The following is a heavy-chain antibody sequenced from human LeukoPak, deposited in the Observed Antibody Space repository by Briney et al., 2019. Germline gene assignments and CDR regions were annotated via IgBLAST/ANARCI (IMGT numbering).Heavy chain of an antibody. V-gene: IGHV1-46*01. CDR2: INPSGGST. CDR1: RYTFTSYY. J-gene: IGHJ6*02. CDR3: ARDRDIVVVVAATPYYYYGMDV. Sequence: GASVKVSCKASRYTFTSYYMDWVRQAPGQGLEWMGIINPSGGSTSYAQKFQGRVTMTRDTSTSTVYMELSSLRSEDTAVYYCARDRDIVVVVAATPYYYYGMDVWGQGTTVTVSS. D-gene: IGHD2-15*01.